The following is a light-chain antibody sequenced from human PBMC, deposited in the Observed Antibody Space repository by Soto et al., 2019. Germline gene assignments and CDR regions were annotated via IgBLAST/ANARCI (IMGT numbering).Light chain of an antibody. Sequence: LTPSPTTLALFPGGKSTLSFTASQSVSTNLACYQQKPAQAPTLLLYDASTSATVIPARFIGSGSGTEFTLPISSLQYAEFAVSYCQQYNDSPPLTFGQGTRLENK. CDR1: QSVSTN. CDR3: QQYNDSPPLT. CDR2: DAS. J-gene: IGKJ5*01. V-gene: IGKV3-15*01.